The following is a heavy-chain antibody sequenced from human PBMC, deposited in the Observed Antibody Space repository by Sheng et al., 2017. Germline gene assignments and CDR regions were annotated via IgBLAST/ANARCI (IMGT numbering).Heavy chain of an antibody. Sequence: EVQLVESGGGLVQPGGSLRLSCAASGFTVSNNYMNWVRQAPGKGLEWVSVIYSGGSTYYADSVKGRFTISRDNSKNTLYLQMNSLRAEDTAMYYCARDQGGYYYFDLWGQGTLVTVSS. J-gene: IGHJ4*02. CDR1: GFTVSNNY. CDR2: IYSGGST. D-gene: IGHD3-22*01. V-gene: IGHV3-66*01. CDR3: ARDQGGYYYFDL.